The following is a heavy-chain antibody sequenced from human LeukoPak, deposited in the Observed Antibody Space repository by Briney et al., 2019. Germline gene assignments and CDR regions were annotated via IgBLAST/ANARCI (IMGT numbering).Heavy chain of an antibody. CDR1: GFTLSNAW. J-gene: IGHJ4*02. CDR2: IKSKTDGGTT. Sequence: GGSLRLSCAASGFTLSNAWMSWVRQVPGKGLEWVGRIKSKTDGGTTDYAAPAKGRFTISRNDSKNTLHLQMYSLKTEDTAVYYCATIAAAMTFDYWGQGTLVTVSS. CDR3: ATIAAAMTFDY. D-gene: IGHD2-2*01. V-gene: IGHV3-15*01.